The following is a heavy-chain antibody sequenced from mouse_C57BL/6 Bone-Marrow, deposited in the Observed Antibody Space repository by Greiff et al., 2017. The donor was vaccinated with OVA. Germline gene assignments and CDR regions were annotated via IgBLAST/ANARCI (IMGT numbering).Heavy chain of an antibody. Sequence: DVKLQESGPELVKPGASVKIPCKASGYTFTDYNMDWVKQSHGKSLEWIGDINPNNGGTIYNQKFKGKATLTVDKSSSTAYMELRSLTSEDTAVYYCARRGGAYWGQGTLVTVSA. CDR3: ARRGGAY. CDR1: GYTFTDYN. J-gene: IGHJ3*01. CDR2: INPNNGGT. V-gene: IGHV1-18*01.